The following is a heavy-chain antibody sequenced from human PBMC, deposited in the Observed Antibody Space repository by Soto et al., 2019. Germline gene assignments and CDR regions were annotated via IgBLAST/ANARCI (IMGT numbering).Heavy chain of an antibody. D-gene: IGHD4-17*01. Sequence: QVQLQESGPGLVKPSETLSLTCTVSGGSISSYYWSWIRQPPGKGLEWIGYIYYSGSTNYNPSLKSRVTISVDTAKNQFSLKLSDVTAADTAMYYCARRYGASFDYWGQGTLVTVSS. CDR1: GGSISSYY. J-gene: IGHJ4*02. CDR2: IYYSGST. V-gene: IGHV4-59*01. CDR3: ARRYGASFDY.